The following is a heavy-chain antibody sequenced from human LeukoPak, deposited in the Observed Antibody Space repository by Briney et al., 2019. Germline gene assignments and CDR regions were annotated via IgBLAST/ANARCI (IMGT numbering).Heavy chain of an antibody. V-gene: IGHV1-8*01. J-gene: IGHJ5*02. CDR3: ARGQRYCSGGSCYGNWFDP. CDR1: GYTFTSYD. Sequence: ASVKVSCKASGYTFTSYDTNWVRQATGQGLEWMGWMNPNSGNTGYAQKFQGRVTMTRNTSISTAYMELSSLRSEDTAVYYCARGQRYCSGGSCYGNWFDPWGQGTLVTVSS. D-gene: IGHD2-15*01. CDR2: MNPNSGNT.